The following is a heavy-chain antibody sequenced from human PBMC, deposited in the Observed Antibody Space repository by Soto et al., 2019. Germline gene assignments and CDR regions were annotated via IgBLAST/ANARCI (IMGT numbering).Heavy chain of an antibody. CDR3: AREDDGGDTLDV. Sequence: QVPLQQSGPGLVKPSQTLSLTCTVSGGSISSDYYHLTWIRQSPERGLEWIGYIQHSGRILYNPSLKSRVTISVDTSKNQFSLHLSSVTAADTAVYFCAREDDGGDTLDVWGQGTTVTVSS. CDR1: GGSISSDYYH. J-gene: IGHJ6*02. V-gene: IGHV4-30-4*08. CDR2: IQHSGRI. D-gene: IGHD2-21*02.